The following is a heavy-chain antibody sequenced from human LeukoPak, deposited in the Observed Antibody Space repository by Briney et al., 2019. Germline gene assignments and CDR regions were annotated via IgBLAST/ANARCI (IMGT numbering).Heavy chain of an antibody. V-gene: IGHV4-31*03. Sequence: SQTLSLTCTVSGGSISSGGYYWSWIRQHPGKGLEWIGYIYYSGSTYYNPSLKSRVTISVDTSKNQFSLKLSSVTAADTTVYYCASTIVVVKTGAFDIWGQGTMVTVSS. CDR2: IYYSGST. D-gene: IGHD3-22*01. CDR3: ASTIVVVKTGAFDI. CDR1: GGSISSGGYY. J-gene: IGHJ3*02.